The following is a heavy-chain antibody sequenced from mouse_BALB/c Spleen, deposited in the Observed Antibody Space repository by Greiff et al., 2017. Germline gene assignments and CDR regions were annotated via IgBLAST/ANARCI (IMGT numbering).Heavy chain of an antibody. CDR2: ISSGSSTI. Sequence: EVQGVESGGGLVQPGGSRKLSCAASGFTFSSFGMHWVRQAPEKGLEWVAYISSGSSTIYYAATVKGRFTISRDNPKNNLYLQMSSLKSEDTAMYYCARDPYYGGFDVWGAGTTVTVSS. CDR1: GFTFSSFG. CDR3: ARDPYYGGFDV. V-gene: IGHV5-17*02. J-gene: IGHJ1*01. D-gene: IGHD1-1*01.